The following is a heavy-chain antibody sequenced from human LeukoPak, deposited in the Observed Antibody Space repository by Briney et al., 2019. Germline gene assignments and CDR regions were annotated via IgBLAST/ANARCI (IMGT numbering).Heavy chain of an antibody. Sequence: PSETLSLTCAVYGGSFSGYYWSWIRQPPGKGLEWIGEINHSGSTNYNPSLKSRVTISVDTSKNQFSLKLSSVTAADTAVYYCARGLIVVVPAAHYYYGIDVWGQGTTVTVSS. J-gene: IGHJ6*02. D-gene: IGHD2-2*01. CDR1: GGSFSGYY. CDR3: ARGLIVVVPAAHYYYGIDV. V-gene: IGHV4-34*01. CDR2: INHSGST.